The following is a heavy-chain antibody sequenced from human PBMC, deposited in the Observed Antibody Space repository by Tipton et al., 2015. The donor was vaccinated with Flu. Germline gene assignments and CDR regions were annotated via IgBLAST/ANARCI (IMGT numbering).Heavy chain of an antibody. V-gene: IGHV3-7*04. CDR1: TFTFSNYW. D-gene: IGHD5-18*01. CDR3: ARGYHNVDTGV. J-gene: IGHJ4*02. Sequence: GSLRLSCAASTFTFSNYWMSWARQAPGKGLEWVANIKQDGSEKYYADSVKGRFTISRDNAKSSLYLQMNSLRVEDTAVYYCARGYHNVDTGVWGQGTLVTVSS. CDR2: IKQDGSEK.